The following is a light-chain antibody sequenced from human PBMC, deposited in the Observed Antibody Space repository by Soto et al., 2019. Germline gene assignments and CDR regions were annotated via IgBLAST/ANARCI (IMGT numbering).Light chain of an antibody. Sequence: DIQMTQSPSSLSASAGDRVTITCRASQSISSYLNWYQQKPGKAPKLLIYAASNLQSGVPSRFSGSGSGTDFTLTSSSLHSEHFATYYCQQSYSNPRTFGQATKVAIK. CDR1: QSISSY. J-gene: IGKJ1*01. V-gene: IGKV1-39*01. CDR2: AAS. CDR3: QQSYSNPRT.